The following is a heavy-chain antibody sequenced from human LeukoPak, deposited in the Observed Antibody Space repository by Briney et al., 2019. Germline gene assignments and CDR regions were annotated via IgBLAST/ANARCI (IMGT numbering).Heavy chain of an antibody. CDR1: GYTFTGCY. D-gene: IGHD5-12*01. Sequence: ASVKVSCKASGYTFTGCYMHWVRQAPGQGLEWMGWINPNSGGTNYAQKFQGRVTTTRDTSISTAYMELSRLRSDDTAVYYCARDGDIVATADYWGQGTLVTVSS. J-gene: IGHJ4*02. V-gene: IGHV1-2*02. CDR3: ARDGDIVATADY. CDR2: INPNSGGT.